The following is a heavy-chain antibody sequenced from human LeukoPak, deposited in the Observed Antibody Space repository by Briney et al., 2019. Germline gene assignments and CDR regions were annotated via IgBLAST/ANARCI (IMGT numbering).Heavy chain of an antibody. D-gene: IGHD3-22*01. V-gene: IGHV3-23*01. CDR1: GFTFSSYA. CDR2: ISGSGGST. J-gene: IGHJ6*03. CDR3: ARTSADYDLPFYYYYYMDV. Sequence: GGSLRLSCAASGFTFSSYAMSWVRQAPGKGLEWVSAISGSGGSTYYADSVKGRFTISRDNSKNTLYLQMNSLRAEDTAVYYCARTSADYDLPFYYYYYMDVWGKGTTVTVSS.